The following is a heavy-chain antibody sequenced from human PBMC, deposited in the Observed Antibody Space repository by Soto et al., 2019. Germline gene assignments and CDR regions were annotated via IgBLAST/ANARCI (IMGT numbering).Heavy chain of an antibody. CDR3: ARPYSTGWYPDAFDI. Sequence: GESLKISCKGSGYSFTIYWIDWVRQMPGKGLEWMGIIYPGNSDIRYSPSFQGQVTISADKSISTAYLQWSSLKASDTAMYYCARPYSTGWYPDAFDIWGQGTMVTVSS. CDR1: GYSFTIYW. D-gene: IGHD6-19*01. V-gene: IGHV5-51*01. CDR2: IYPGNSDI. J-gene: IGHJ3*02.